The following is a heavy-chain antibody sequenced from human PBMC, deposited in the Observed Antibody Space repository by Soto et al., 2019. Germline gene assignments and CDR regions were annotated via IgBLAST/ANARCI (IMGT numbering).Heavy chain of an antibody. Sequence: GGSLRLSCAASGFTFSGSAMHWVRQASGKGLEWVGRIRSKANSYATAYAASVKGRFTISRDDSKNTAYLQMNSLKTEDTAVYYCTGDYGDYVNYYYGMDVWGQGTTVTVSS. J-gene: IGHJ6*02. D-gene: IGHD4-17*01. CDR2: IRSKANSYAT. V-gene: IGHV3-73*01. CDR1: GFTFSGSA. CDR3: TGDYGDYVNYYYGMDV.